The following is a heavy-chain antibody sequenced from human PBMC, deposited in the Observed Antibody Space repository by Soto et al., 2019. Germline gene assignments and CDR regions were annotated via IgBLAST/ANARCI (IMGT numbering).Heavy chain of an antibody. D-gene: IGHD3-16*01. J-gene: IGHJ5*02. CDR1: GFTFSDYY. CDR2: ISKSGSII. V-gene: IGHV3-11*01. Sequence: GGSLRLSCAASGFTFSDYYMSWLRQPPGKGLEWVSYISKSGSIIHFADSVKGRFAISRDNAKNTLYLQMSSLRAEDTALYYCARDLSPYSDYYDESTSETWFDPWGQGTLVTVSS. CDR3: ARDLSPYSDYYDESTSETWFDP.